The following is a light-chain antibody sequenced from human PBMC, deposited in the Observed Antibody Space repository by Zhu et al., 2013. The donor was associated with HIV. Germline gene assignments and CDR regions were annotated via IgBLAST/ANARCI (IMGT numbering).Light chain of an antibody. CDR1: SSSIGAGYD. Sequence: QSVLTQPPSVSGAPGQRVTISCTGSSSSIGAGYDVHWYQQLPGTAPKLLIFGNSNRPSGVPDRFSGSKSGTSASLAITGLQAEDEADYYCQSYDRSLSGFVFGTGTKVTVL. CDR2: GNS. CDR3: QSYDRSLSGFV. J-gene: IGLJ1*01. V-gene: IGLV1-40*01.